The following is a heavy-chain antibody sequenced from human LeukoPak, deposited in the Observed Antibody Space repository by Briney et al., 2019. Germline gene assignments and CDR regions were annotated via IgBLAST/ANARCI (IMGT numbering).Heavy chain of an antibody. CDR3: ATYGSGSYYRFDY. J-gene: IGHJ4*02. Sequence: PGGSLRLSCAASGFTLSSYGMHWVRQAPGKGLEWVAFIRYDGSNKYYADSVKGRFTISRDNSKNTLYLQMNSLRAEDTAVYYCATYGSGSYYRFDYWGQGTLVTVSS. CDR2: IRYDGSNK. V-gene: IGHV3-30*02. CDR1: GFTLSSYG. D-gene: IGHD3-10*01.